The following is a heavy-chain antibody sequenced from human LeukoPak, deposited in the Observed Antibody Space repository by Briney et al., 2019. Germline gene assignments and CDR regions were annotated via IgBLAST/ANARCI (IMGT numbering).Heavy chain of an antibody. J-gene: IGHJ4*02. CDR2: ISSSSSYI. D-gene: IGHD3-10*01. Sequence: GGSLRLSCAASGFTFSSYSMNWVRQAPGKGLEWVSSISSSSSYIYYADSVKGRFTISRDNAKNSLYLQMNSLRAEDTAVYYCAKKPYGSGSYHYWGQGTLVTVSS. CDR3: AKKPYGSGSYHY. CDR1: GFTFSSYS. V-gene: IGHV3-21*01.